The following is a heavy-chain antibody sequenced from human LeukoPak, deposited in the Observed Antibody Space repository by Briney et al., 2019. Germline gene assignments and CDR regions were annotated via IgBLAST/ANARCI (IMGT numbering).Heavy chain of an antibody. Sequence: GASVKVSCKASGYTFTSYYMHWVRQAPGQGLGWMGIINPSGGSTSYAQKFQGRVTMTRDMSTSTVYMELSSLRSEDTAVYYCAGSDIVVVPATGRLDNWFDPWGQGTLVTVSS. J-gene: IGHJ5*02. CDR1: GYTFTSYY. V-gene: IGHV1-46*03. CDR3: AGSDIVVVPATGRLDNWFDP. CDR2: INPSGGST. D-gene: IGHD2-2*01.